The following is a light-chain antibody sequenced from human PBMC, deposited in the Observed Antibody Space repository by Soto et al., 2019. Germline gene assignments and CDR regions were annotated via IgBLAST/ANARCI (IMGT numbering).Light chain of an antibody. CDR3: MQALQTLT. V-gene: IGKV2-28*01. Sequence: DIVRTQSPLSLRFSPVEPASISCRSSQSLLQSNGYNYLDWYLQKPGQSPQLLIYLGSNRASGVPDRFSGSGSGTDFTLKISRVEAEDVGVYYCMQALQTLTFGQGTRLEIK. CDR2: LGS. CDR1: QSLLQSNGYNY. J-gene: IGKJ5*01.